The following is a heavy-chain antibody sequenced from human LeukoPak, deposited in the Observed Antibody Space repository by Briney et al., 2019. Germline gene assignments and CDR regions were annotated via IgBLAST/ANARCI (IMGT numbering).Heavy chain of an antibody. V-gene: IGHV3-43D*03. CDR1: GFTVSFNY. CDR2: ISWDGGST. J-gene: IGHJ4*02. D-gene: IGHD2-2*01. Sequence: GGSLRLSCAASGFTVSFNYMSWVRQAPGKGLEWVSLISWDGGSTYYADSVKGRFTISRDNSKNSLYLQMNSLRAEDTALYYCAKEGYCSSTSCYGLDYWGQGTLVTVSS. CDR3: AKEGYCSSTSCYGLDY.